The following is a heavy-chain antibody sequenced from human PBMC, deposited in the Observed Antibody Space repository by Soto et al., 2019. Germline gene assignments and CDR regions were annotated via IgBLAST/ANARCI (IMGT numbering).Heavy chain of an antibody. D-gene: IGHD1-1*01. J-gene: IGHJ5*02. V-gene: IGHV3-23*01. Sequence: EMQLLESGGGLVQPGGSLRLSCVVSGFSFSTYGVTWVRQAPGKGLEWVCGVSGGSGVTHYTDSVKGRFTISGDDSKNTVYLQMHSLRGQDTAVYYCTRWNGYGDLWGQGTLVTVSS. CDR3: TRWNGYGDL. CDR2: VSGGSGVT. CDR1: GFSFSTYG.